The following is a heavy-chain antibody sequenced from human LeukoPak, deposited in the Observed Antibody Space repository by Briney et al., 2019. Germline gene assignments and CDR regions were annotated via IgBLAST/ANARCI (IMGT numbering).Heavy chain of an antibody. CDR3: ARGSNYDILTGYYTPSYYFDY. Sequence: SETLSLTCTVSGGGISSGSYDWSWIRQPAGKGLEWIGRIYTSGSTNYNPSLKSRITISVDTSKNQFSLKLSSVTAADMAVYYCARGSNYDILTGYYTPSYYFDYWGQGTLVTVSS. V-gene: IGHV4-61*02. D-gene: IGHD3-9*01. J-gene: IGHJ4*02. CDR1: GGGISSGSYD. CDR2: IYTSGST.